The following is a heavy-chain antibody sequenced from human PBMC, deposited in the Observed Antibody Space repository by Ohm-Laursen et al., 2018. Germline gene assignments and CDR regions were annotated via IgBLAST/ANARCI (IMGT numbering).Heavy chain of an antibody. V-gene: IGHV4-4*07. J-gene: IGHJ4*02. CDR1: CGSITSYY. CDR2: IYTSGST. Sequence: SGAPSPPSTLSCGSITSYYWSGIRQPPRGGLEWIGRIYTSGSTNYNPSLKSRVTMSVDTSKNQFSPKLSSVTAADTAVYYCAGRGYWGQGTLVTVSS. CDR3: AGRGY.